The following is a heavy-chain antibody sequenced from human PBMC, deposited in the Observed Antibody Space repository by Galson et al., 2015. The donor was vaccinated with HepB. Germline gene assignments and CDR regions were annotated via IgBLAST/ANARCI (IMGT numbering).Heavy chain of an antibody. Sequence: TLSLTCTVSGGSISSGSYYWSWIRQPAGKGLEWIGRIYTSGSTNYNPSLKSRVTMSVDTSKNQFSLKLSSVTAADTAVYYCARTDYGGNSGIEGWDYWGQGTLVTVSS. V-gene: IGHV4-61*02. CDR3: ARTDYGGNSGIEGWDY. CDR1: GGSISSGSYY. CDR2: IYTSGST. D-gene: IGHD4-23*01. J-gene: IGHJ4*02.